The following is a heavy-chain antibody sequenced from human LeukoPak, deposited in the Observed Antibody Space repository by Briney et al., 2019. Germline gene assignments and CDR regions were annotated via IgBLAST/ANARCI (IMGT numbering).Heavy chain of an antibody. CDR2: VYHSGST. D-gene: IGHD3-10*01. J-gene: IGHJ4*02. CDR3: ARHLYFYGSGSRYFDF. Sequence: PSETLSLTCTVSGDSISSRNIYWGWIRQAPGKGLEWIGTVYHSGSTYYNPSLETRVIISADTSKNQLSLGLSSVTAADTALYYCARHLYFYGSGSRYFDFWGQGTLVTASS. V-gene: IGHV4-39*01. CDR1: GDSISSRNIY.